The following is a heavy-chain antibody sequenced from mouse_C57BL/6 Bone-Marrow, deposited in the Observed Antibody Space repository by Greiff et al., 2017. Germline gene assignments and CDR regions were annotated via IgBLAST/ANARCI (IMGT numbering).Heavy chain of an antibody. J-gene: IGHJ2*01. Sequence: QVQLQQPGAELVKPGASVKMSCKASGYTFTSYGISWVKQRTGQGLEWIGEIYPRSGNTYYNEKFKGKATLTADKSSSTAYMELRSLTSEDSAVYFCARGLNWDAFFDYWGQGTTLTVSS. V-gene: IGHV1-81*01. CDR3: ARGLNWDAFFDY. CDR2: IYPRSGNT. CDR1: GYTFTSYG. D-gene: IGHD4-1*01.